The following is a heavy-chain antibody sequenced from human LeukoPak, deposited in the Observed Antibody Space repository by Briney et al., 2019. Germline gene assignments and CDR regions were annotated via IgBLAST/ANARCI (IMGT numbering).Heavy chain of an antibody. Sequence: PSETLSLTCTVSGASISNYYWSWIRQPPGKGLEWIGYIYYSGSTKYNPSLKSRVTMSVDMSTNQFSLKLSSVTAADTAVYYCARAGDSSGYEYYFDYWGQETLVTVSS. CDR1: GASISNYY. CDR2: IYYSGST. V-gene: IGHV4-59*12. J-gene: IGHJ4*02. CDR3: ARAGDSSGYEYYFDY. D-gene: IGHD3-22*01.